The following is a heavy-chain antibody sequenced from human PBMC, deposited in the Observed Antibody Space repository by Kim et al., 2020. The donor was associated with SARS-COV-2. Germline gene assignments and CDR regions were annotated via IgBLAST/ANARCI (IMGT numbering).Heavy chain of an antibody. Sequence: SETLSLTCAVYGGSFSGYYWSWIRQPPGKGLEWIGEINHSGSTNYNPSLKSRVTISVDTSKNQFSLKLSSVTAADTAVYYCARGPRIRRFGGGYYYYGMDVWGQGTTVTVSS. CDR1: GGSFSGYY. CDR2: INHSGST. V-gene: IGHV4-34*01. J-gene: IGHJ6*02. CDR3: ARGPRIRRFGGGYYYYGMDV. D-gene: IGHD3-10*01.